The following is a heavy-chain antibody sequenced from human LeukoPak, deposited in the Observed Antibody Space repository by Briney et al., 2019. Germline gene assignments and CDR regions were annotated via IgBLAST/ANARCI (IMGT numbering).Heavy chain of an antibody. CDR1: GASISSSS. Sequence: SETLSLTCTVSGASISSSSSSWIRQPPGKGLEWIASIYDSETTKYNPSLRSRATISSDTSKNQFSLKLSSVTAADTAVYYCARHAYSSGWYPATHWGQGTLVTVSS. CDR2: IYDSETT. D-gene: IGHD6-19*01. J-gene: IGHJ4*02. V-gene: IGHV4-59*08. CDR3: ARHAYSSGWYPATH.